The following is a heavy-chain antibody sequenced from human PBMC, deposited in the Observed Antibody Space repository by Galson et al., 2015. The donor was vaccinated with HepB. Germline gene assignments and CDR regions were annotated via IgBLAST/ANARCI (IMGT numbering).Heavy chain of an antibody. J-gene: IGHJ4*02. CDR3: ARSYYYDSSGSGDYFDY. D-gene: IGHD3-22*01. CDR1: GFTFSSYA. V-gene: IGHV3-30*04. Sequence: SLRLSCAASGFTFSSYAMHWVRQAPGKGLEWVAVISYDGSNKYYADSVKGRFTISRDNSKNTLYLQMNSLRAEDTAVYYCARSYYYDSSGSGDYFDYWGQGTLVTVSS. CDR2: ISYDGSNK.